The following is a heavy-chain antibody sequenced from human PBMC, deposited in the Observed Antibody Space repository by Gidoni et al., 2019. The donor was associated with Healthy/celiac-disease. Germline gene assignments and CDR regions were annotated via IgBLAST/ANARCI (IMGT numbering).Heavy chain of an antibody. CDR3: TRDNSGWYSPFYYYYGMDV. J-gene: IGHJ6*02. V-gene: IGHV3-49*05. CDR1: GFPFGVYA. CDR2: IRSKAYGGTT. Sequence: EVQLVEFGGALVKQGRSLRLSFPAPGFPFGVYAMSWCRQAPGKGLEWVGFIRSKAYGGTTEYAASVKGRFTISRDDSKSIAYLQMNSLKTEDTAVYYCTRDNSGWYSPFYYYYGMDVWGQGTTVTVSS. D-gene: IGHD6-19*01.